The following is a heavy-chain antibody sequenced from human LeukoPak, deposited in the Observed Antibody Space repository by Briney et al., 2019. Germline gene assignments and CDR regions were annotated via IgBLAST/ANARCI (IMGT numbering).Heavy chain of an antibody. Sequence: GGSLRHSCAASGFTVSSNYMSWVRQAPGKGLQWVSVIYSGGSTYYADSVKGRFAISRDNAKNTLYLQMNSLRVEDTALYYCARETREAGSGDHQTDSFDISGQGTMVSVSS. J-gene: IGHJ3*02. CDR3: ARETREAGSGDHQTDSFDI. CDR1: GFTVSSNY. CDR2: IYSGGST. D-gene: IGHD2-15*01. V-gene: IGHV3-53*01.